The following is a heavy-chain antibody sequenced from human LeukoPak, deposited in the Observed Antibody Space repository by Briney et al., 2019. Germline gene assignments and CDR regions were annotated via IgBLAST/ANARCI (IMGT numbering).Heavy chain of an antibody. Sequence: GRSLRLSCAASGFTFSSYAMHWVRQAPGKGLEWVAVISYDGSNKYYADSVKGRFTISRDNSKNTLNLQMNSLRAEDTAVYYCARDSNAYYYDSSGYYRNFDYWGQGTLVTVSS. CDR1: GFTFSSYA. V-gene: IGHV3-30-3*01. J-gene: IGHJ4*02. CDR3: ARDSNAYYYDSSGYYRNFDY. D-gene: IGHD3-22*01. CDR2: ISYDGSNK.